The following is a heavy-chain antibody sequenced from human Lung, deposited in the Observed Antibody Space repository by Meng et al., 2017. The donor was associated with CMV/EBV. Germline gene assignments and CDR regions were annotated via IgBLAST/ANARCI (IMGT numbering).Heavy chain of an antibody. D-gene: IGHD2-2*01. J-gene: IGHJ4*02. CDR2: FYRGDFGT. CDR1: GFTFSSYA. V-gene: IGHV3-23*03. Sequence: GXXKISCAASGFTFSSYAMSWVRQAPGKGLEWASVFYRGDFGTNYVDSVKGRFTISKDYSSNTLYLQMNSLRVEDTAVYYCVKDDTSGWGDYWGQGTLVTVSS. CDR3: VKDDTSGWGDY.